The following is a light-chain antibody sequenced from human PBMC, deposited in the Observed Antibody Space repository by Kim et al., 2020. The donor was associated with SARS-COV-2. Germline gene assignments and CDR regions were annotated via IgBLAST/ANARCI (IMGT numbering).Light chain of an antibody. J-gene: IGKJ1*01. CDR3: QQQGRYSAT. Sequence: GKREPLRCGDRQSVNSSYVDWNQQKPGEAARLLIDGAASRGTGIPERWRGSGCGKDDTITISRREHGDFAVYYCQQQGRYSATFGQGTKVDIK. V-gene: IGKV3-20*01. CDR1: QSVNSSY. CDR2: GAA.